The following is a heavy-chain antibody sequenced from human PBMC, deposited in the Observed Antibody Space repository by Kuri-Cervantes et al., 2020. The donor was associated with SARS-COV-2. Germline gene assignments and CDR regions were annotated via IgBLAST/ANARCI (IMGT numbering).Heavy chain of an antibody. J-gene: IGHJ3*02. V-gene: IGHV3-23*01. Sequence: GGSLRLSCAASGFTFSSYAMSWVRQAPGKGLEWVSAISGSGGSTYYADSVKGRFTISRDNSKNTLYLQMNGLRAEDTAVYYCARDWWGAFDIWGQGTMVTVSS. CDR1: GFTFSSYA. CDR3: ARDWWGAFDI. D-gene: IGHD2-15*01. CDR2: ISGSGGST.